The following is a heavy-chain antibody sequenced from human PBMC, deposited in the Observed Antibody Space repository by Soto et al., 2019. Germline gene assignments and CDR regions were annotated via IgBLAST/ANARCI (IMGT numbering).Heavy chain of an antibody. V-gene: IGHV3-23*01. CDR1: GVTFSSYA. J-gene: IGHJ6*03. CDR3: AKNPGISYYYYYMDV. CDR2: ISGSGGST. Sequence: GGSLRVSCGAAGVTFSSYAMSWVRQAPGKGLEWVSAISGSGGSTYYADSVKGRFTISRDNSKNTLYLQMNSLRAEDTAVYYCAKNPGISYYYYYMDVWGKGTTVTVSS. D-gene: IGHD1-20*01.